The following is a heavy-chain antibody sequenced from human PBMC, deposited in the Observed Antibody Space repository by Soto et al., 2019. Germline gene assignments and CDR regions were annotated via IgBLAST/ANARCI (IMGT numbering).Heavy chain of an antibody. J-gene: IGHJ4*02. CDR3: ATSGSYRPLDY. CDR1: GFSFSDHY. CDR2: IRKKDNSYST. D-gene: IGHD1-26*01. Sequence: SLRLSCAASGFSFSDHYMDWVRQAPGKGLEWVGRIRKKDNSYSTEYAASVKGRFTISRDDSKNSLYLQMNSLQIEDTAVYYCATSGSYRPLDYWGQGTQVTVSS. V-gene: IGHV3-72*01.